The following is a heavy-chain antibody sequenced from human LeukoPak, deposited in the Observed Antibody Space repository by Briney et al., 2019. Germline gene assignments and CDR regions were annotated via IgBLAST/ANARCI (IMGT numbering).Heavy chain of an antibody. CDR2: IYYSGST. J-gene: IGHJ5*02. Sequence: SETLSLTCTVSGGSISSGTYYWGWIRQPPGKGLEWIGSIYYSGSTYYNPSLRSRVTISVDTSKNQFSLKLSSVTAADTAVYYCARHFHLWAAAKNWFDPWGQGTLVTVSS. CDR1: GGSISSGTYY. V-gene: IGHV4-39*01. CDR3: ARHFHLWAAAKNWFDP. D-gene: IGHD2-2*01.